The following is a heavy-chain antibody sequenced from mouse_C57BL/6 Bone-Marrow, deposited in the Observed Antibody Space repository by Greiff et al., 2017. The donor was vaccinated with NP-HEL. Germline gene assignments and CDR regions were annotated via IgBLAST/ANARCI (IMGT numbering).Heavy chain of an antibody. V-gene: IGHV6-3*01. J-gene: IGHJ3*01. CDR3: TEGYYGSRAWFAY. D-gene: IGHD1-1*01. CDR2: ICLKSDNYAT. CDR1: GFTFSNYW. Sequence: EVKVEESGGGLVQPGGSMKLSCVASGFTFSNYWMNWVRQSPEKGLEWVAQICLKSDNYATHYAESVKGRFTISRDDSKNSVYLQMNNLRAEDTGIYYCTEGYYGSRAWFAYWGQGTLVTVSA.